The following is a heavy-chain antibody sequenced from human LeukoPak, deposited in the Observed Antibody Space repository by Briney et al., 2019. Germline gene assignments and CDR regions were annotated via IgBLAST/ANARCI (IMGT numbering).Heavy chain of an antibody. V-gene: IGHV4-59*08. CDR3: ARRPIGWLAFDI. CDR2: IYYSGST. D-gene: IGHD6-19*01. J-gene: IGHJ3*02. Sequence: SETLSLTCTVSGGSISSYYWSWIRQPPGKGLKWIGYIYYSGSTNYNPSLKSRVTISVDTSKNQFSLKLSSVTAADTAVYYCARRPIGWLAFDIWGQGTMVTVSS. CDR1: GGSISSYY.